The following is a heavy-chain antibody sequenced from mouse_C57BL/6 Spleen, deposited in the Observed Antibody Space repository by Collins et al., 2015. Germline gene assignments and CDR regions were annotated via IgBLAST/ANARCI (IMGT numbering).Heavy chain of an antibody. CDR1: GYVFSNYW. V-gene: IGHV1-80*01. J-gene: IGHJ3*01. Sequence: SGAELAKPGASVKISCKASGYVFSNYWMNWVKQRPGKGLEWIGQIFPGDGDTNYNGKFEGKAILTADKSSSTAYMQLSSLTSEDSAVFFCARGPYWGQGTLVTVSA. CDR2: IFPGDGDT. CDR3: ARGPY.